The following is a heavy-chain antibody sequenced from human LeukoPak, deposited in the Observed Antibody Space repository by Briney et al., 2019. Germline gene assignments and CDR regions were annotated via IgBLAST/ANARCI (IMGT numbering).Heavy chain of an antibody. CDR1: GGSISSYY. CDR3: ARDRYSGYDFPYYYYYMDV. CDR2: IYTSGST. D-gene: IGHD5-12*01. Sequence: SETLSLTCTVSGGSISSYYWSWIRQPAGKGLEWIGRIYTSGSTNYNPSLKSRVTMSVDTSKNQFSLKLSSVTAADAAVYYCARDRYSGYDFPYYYYYMDVWGKGTTVTISS. V-gene: IGHV4-4*07. J-gene: IGHJ6*03.